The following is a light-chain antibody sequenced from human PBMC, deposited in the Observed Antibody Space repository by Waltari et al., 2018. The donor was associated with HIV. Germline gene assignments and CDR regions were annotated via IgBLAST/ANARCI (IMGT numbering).Light chain of an antibody. CDR2: DVI. V-gene: IGLV2-8*01. CDR1: TTDFGGYNY. CDR3: SSFAGSKNHYV. J-gene: IGLJ1*01. Sequence: QSALTQPPSASGSPAQSVTIPCTGTTTDFGGYNYLSSYQQHPGKAPKLLIFDVIKRPSGVPVRFSGSKSGNTASLTVSGLQAADEADYYCSSFAGSKNHYVFGTGTKVTVL.